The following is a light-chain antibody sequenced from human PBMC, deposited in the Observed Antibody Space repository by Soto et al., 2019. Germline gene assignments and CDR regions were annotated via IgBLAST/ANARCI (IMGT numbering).Light chain of an antibody. CDR2: DAS. V-gene: IGKV3-15*01. Sequence: EIVMTQSPATLSVSPGERATLSCRASQSVSTNLAWYQQKVGQAPRLLIIDASTRASGIPARFSGSGSGTEFTLTISSLQSEDFATYYCKQYNSWFPFTFGAGPKVEI. CDR1: QSVSTN. CDR3: KQYNSWFPFT. J-gene: IGKJ4*02.